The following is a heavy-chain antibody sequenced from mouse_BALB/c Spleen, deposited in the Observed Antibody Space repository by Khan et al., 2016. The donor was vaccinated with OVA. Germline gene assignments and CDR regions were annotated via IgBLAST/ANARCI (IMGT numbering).Heavy chain of an antibody. V-gene: IGHV3-2*02. J-gene: IGHJ2*01. D-gene: IGHD1-2*01. CDR1: GYSITSGYG. CDR3: ARTARIKY. CDR2: ISYSGST. Sequence: EVQLVESGPGLVKPSQSLSLTCTVTGYSITSGYGWNWIRQFPGNKMEWMGYISYSGSTNYNPSLKSRISINRDTSKNQFFLQLNSVTTEDTATYSCARTARIKYWGQGTTLTVSS.